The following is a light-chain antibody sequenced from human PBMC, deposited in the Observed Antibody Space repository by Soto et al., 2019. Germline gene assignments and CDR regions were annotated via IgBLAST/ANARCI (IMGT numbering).Light chain of an antibody. Sequence: QSALTQPASVSGSPGQSITISCTGTSSDVGGYNYVSWYQQHPGKAPKLMIYDVSNRPSGVSNPFPGSKSANTASLTISGLQAEDEADYYCSSYTSSSTRVFGGGTQVTVL. CDR1: SSDVGGYNY. CDR3: SSYTSSSTRV. CDR2: DVS. V-gene: IGLV2-14*01. J-gene: IGLJ2*01.